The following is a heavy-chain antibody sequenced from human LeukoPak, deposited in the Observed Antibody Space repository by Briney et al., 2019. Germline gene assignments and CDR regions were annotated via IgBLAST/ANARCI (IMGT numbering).Heavy chain of an antibody. J-gene: IGHJ4*02. Sequence: GGSLRLSCAASGLTVSSNYMNWVRQAPGKGLEWVAVIWHDGSNKYYADSVKGRFTISRDNSMNTLYLQMNSLRAEDTAVYYCARDNYCSSTDCYNFDYWGQGTLVTVSS. V-gene: IGHV3-33*08. CDR2: IWHDGSNK. CDR1: GLTVSSNY. D-gene: IGHD2-2*02. CDR3: ARDNYCSSTDCYNFDY.